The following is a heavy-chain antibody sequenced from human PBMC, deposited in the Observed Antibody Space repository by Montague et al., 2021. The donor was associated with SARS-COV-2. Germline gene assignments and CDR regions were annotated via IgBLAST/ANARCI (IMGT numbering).Heavy chain of an antibody. CDR2: IYHSGST. CDR1: GGSISSSHW. Sequence: SETLSLTCAVSGGSISSSHWWSWVRQPPGKGLEWIGEIYHSGSTNYNPSLKSRVTISIDKPKNQLSLKLLSVTAADTAVYYCAREFRTYGYGGQYWYFDLWGRGTLVTVSS. V-gene: IGHV4-4*02. D-gene: IGHD3-10*01. CDR3: AREFRTYGYGGQYWYFDL. J-gene: IGHJ2*01.